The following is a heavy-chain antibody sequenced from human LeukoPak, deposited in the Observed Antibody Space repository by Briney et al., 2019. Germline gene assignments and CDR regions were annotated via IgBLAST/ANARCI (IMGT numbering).Heavy chain of an antibody. D-gene: IGHD2-2*01. CDR2: ISYDGSNK. CDR1: GFTFSSYA. J-gene: IGHJ4*02. V-gene: IGHV3-30*04. Sequence: GGSLRLSCAASGFTFSSYAMHWARQAPGKVLEWVAVISYDGSNKYYADSVKGRFTISRDNSKNTLYLQMNSLRAEDTAVYYCAKSSGMRVKYQLLMGYWGQGTLVTVSS. CDR3: AKSSGMRVKYQLLMGY.